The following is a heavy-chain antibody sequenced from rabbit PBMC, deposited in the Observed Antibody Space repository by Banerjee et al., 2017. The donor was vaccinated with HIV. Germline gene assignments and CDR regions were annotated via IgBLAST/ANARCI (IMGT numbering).Heavy chain of an antibody. CDR2: IYAGSSGST. CDR1: GFSFSSSYY. D-gene: IGHD7-1*01. CDR3: ARADVTVTGYTSRYFNL. V-gene: IGHV1S40*01. Sequence: QSLEESGGDLVKPGASLTLTCTASGFSFSSSYYMCWVRQAPGKGLEWIACIYAGSSGSTYYASWAKGRFTISKTSSTTVTLQMTSLTAADTATYFCARADVTVTGYTSRYFNLWGQGTLVTVS. J-gene: IGHJ4*01.